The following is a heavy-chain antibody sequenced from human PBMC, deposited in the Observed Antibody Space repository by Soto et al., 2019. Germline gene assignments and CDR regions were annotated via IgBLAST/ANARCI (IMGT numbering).Heavy chain of an antibody. V-gene: IGHV4-31*03. J-gene: IGHJ5*02. D-gene: IGHD3-16*01. CDR3: ARVGVINWFDP. CDR1: GGSISSGGYY. CDR2: IYYSGST. Sequence: QVQLQESGPGLVKPSQTLSLTCTVSGGSISSGGYYWSWIRQHPGKSLEWIGYIYYSGSTYYNPSLKGRATISVDASKNQFSLKLSSVTAADTAVYYCARVGVINWFDPWGQGTLVTVSS.